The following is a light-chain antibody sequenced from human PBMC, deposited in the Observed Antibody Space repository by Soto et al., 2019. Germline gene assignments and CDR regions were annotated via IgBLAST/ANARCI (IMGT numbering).Light chain of an antibody. CDR1: SGHRSYA. V-gene: IGLV4-69*01. J-gene: IGLJ1*01. Sequence: QLVLTQSPSASASLGASVKLTCTLSSGHRSYAIAWHQQQPEKGPRYLMKLNNDGSHSKGDGIPDRFSGSSSGAERYLTISSLQSEDEADYYCQTWGTGPFVFGTGTKLTVL. CDR3: QTWGTGPFV. CDR2: LNNDGSH.